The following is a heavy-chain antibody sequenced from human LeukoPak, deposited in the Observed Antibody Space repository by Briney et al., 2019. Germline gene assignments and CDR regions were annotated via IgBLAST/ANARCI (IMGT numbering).Heavy chain of an antibody. CDR2: ISSSSSYI. CDR1: GGSIRSNN. V-gene: IGHV3-21*01. Sequence: ETLSLTCTVSGGSIRSNNYYWGWIRQPPGKGLEWVSSISSSSSYIYYADSVKGRFTISRDNAKNSLYLQMNSLRAEDTAVYYCARVGMVRGVPRYYYYYMDVWGKGTTVTISS. CDR3: ARVGMVRGVPRYYYYYMDV. D-gene: IGHD3-10*01. J-gene: IGHJ6*03.